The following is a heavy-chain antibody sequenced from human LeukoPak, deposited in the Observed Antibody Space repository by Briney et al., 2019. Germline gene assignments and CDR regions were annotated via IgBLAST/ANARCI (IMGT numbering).Heavy chain of an antibody. CDR2: IRYDGSNK. J-gene: IGHJ4*02. CDR3: AKGLEMATTLDY. CDR1: GFTFSSYG. D-gene: IGHD5-24*01. Sequence: GGPLRLSCAASGFTFSSYGMHWVRQAPGKGLEWVAFIRYDGSNKYYADFVKGRFTISRDDSKNTLYLQMNSLRAEDTAVYYCAKGLEMATTLDYWGQGTLVTVSS. V-gene: IGHV3-30*02.